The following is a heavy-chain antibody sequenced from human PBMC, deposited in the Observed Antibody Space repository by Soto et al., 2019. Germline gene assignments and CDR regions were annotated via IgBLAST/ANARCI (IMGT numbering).Heavy chain of an antibody. V-gene: IGHV4-59*01. D-gene: IGHD4-17*01. CDR1: GGSISSYY. Sequence: QVQLQESGPGLVKPSETLSLTCTVSGGSISSYYWSWIRQPPGQGLEWIGYIYYSGSTNYNPSLKSRVTISVDTSKNQFSLKLSSVTAADTAVYYCARGEGLTTGWFEPWGQGTLVTVSS. CDR3: ARGEGLTTGWFEP. J-gene: IGHJ5*02. CDR2: IYYSGST.